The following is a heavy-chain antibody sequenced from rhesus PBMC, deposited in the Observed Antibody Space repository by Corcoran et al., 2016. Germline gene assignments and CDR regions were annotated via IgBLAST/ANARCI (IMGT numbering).Heavy chain of an antibody. V-gene: IGHV4-57*02. CDR1: GGSISSSNW. CDR3: ARASYGSNYDY. Sequence: QLQLQESGPGLVKPSETLSLTCAVSGGSISSSNWWSWIRQPPGKGLEWIGRISGSGGSTSYKPSLKRRVTMSIDTAKNQFSLKLSAVTAADTAVYYCARASYGSNYDYWGQGVLVTVSS. CDR2: ISGSGGST. J-gene: IGHJ4*01. D-gene: IGHD4-29*01.